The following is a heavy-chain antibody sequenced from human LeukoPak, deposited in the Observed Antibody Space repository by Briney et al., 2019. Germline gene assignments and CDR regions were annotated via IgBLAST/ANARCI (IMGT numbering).Heavy chain of an antibody. CDR1: GGSINNSSYY. D-gene: IGHD6-19*01. CDR3: ARGRRPSGWSRSWGPWYDP. CDR2: IYYSGRT. Sequence: SETLSLTCTVSGGSINNSSYYWGWIRQPPGKGLEWIGSIYYSGRTYYNVSLKSRVSISVDTSKKQFSLKLSSVTAADTAVYYCARGRRPSGWSRSWGPWYDPWGQGTLVTVSS. J-gene: IGHJ5*02. V-gene: IGHV4-39*01.